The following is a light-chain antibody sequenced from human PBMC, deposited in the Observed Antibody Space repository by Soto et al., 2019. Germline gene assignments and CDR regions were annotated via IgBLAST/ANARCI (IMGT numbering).Light chain of an antibody. CDR3: SSYAGSNKAV. Sequence: QSALTQPASLSGSPGQSITISCTGTSSDVGYYNYVSWYQQHPGKAPKVIIYEVSNRPSGVSYRFSGSKSGNTASLTISGLQAEDEADYYCSSYAGSNKAVFGTGTKLTVL. CDR2: EVS. CDR1: SSDVGYYNY. V-gene: IGLV2-14*01. J-gene: IGLJ1*01.